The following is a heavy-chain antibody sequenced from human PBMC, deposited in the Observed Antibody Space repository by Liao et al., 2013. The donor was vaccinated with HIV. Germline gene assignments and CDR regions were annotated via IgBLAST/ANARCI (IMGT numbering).Heavy chain of an antibody. CDR3: ARHIAGSDHYYYFHMDV. Sequence: QVQLQQWGAGLLEPSETLSLTCAMYGGSFSGYYWSWIRQPPGRDWSGLEEISHSGNTDYNPSLKTRFTISVDTSKNQFSLKVSSVTAADTAVYYCARHIAGSDHYYYFHMDVWGNGTTVTVSS. CDR1: GGSFSGYY. D-gene: IGHD2-21*01. V-gene: IGHV4-34*01. CDR2: ISHSGNT. J-gene: IGHJ6*03.